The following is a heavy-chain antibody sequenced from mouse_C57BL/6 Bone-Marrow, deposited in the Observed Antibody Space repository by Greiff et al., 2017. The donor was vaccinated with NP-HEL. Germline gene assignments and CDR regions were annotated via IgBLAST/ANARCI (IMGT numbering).Heavy chain of an antibody. D-gene: IGHD2-2*01. J-gene: IGHJ1*03. V-gene: IGHV3-6*01. CDR2: ISYDGSN. CDR3: ARWGLLWLRRYWYFDV. CDR1: GYSITSGYY. Sequence: EVKLQESGPGLVKPSQSLSLTCSVTGYSITSGYYWNWIRQFPGNKLEWMGYISYDGSNNYNPSLKNRISITRDTSKNQFFLKLNSVTTEDTATYYCARWGLLWLRRYWYFDVWGTGTTVTVSS.